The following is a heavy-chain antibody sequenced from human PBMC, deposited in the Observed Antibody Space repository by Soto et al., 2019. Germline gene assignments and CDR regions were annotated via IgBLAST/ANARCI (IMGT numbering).Heavy chain of an antibody. Sequence: ASVKVSCKASGGTFSSYAISWVRQAPGQGLEWMGGIIPIFGTANYAQKFQGRVTITADESTSTAYMELSSLRSEDTAVYYCARAPVAGYYFDYWGQGTLVTVSS. J-gene: IGHJ4*02. CDR3: ARAPVAGYYFDY. CDR2: IIPIFGTA. CDR1: GGTFSSYA. V-gene: IGHV1-69*13. D-gene: IGHD6-19*01.